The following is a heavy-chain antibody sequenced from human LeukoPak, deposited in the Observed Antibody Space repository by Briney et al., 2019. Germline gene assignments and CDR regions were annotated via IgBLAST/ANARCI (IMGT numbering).Heavy chain of an antibody. D-gene: IGHD2-2*02. J-gene: IGHJ4*02. CDR1: GFSFSSAW. V-gene: IGHV3-15*01. Sequence: KSGGSLRLSCAASGFSFSSAWMTWVRQAPGKGLEWVGRVKSKVEGETKDYAVPVRGRFTISRDDSRNILYLQMSSLRTEDTAVYYCVTGIRSGYTGYWGQGTLVTVSS. CDR2: VKSKVEGETK. CDR3: VTGIRSGYTGY.